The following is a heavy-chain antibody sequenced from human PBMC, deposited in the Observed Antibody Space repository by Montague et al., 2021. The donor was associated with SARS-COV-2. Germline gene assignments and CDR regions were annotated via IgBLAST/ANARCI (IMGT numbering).Heavy chain of an antibody. V-gene: IGHV4-31*03. Sequence: LSLTCTVSGNSVNTGGYYWSWIRQLPGTGLEWIGYIYYSGTTSYNPSLQSRLIISVDTSKNQFSLSLTSVTAADTAVYYCARAVVTNYNFWSGYSRVPDANWFDPWGQGTLVTVSS. CDR3: ARAVVTNYNFWSGYSRVPDANWFDP. CDR2: IYYSGTT. J-gene: IGHJ5*02. CDR1: GNSVNTGGYY. D-gene: IGHD3-3*01.